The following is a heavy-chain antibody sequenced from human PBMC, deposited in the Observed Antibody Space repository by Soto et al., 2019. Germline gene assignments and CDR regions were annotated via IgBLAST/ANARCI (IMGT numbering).Heavy chain of an antibody. D-gene: IGHD2-2*01. CDR1: GFTFSSYA. CDR3: AKGGGVVPAAMPYYYGMDV. J-gene: IGHJ6*02. CDR2: ISGSGGST. V-gene: IGHV3-23*01. Sequence: PGGSLRLSCAASGFTFSSYAMSWVRQAPGKGLEWVSAISGSGGSTYYADSVKGRFTISRDNSKNTLYLQMNSLRAEDTAVYYCAKGGGVVPAAMPYYYGMDVWGQGTTVTVSS.